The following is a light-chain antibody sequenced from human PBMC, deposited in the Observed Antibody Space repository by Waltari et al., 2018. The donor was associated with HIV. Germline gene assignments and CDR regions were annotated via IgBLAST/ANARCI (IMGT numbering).Light chain of an antibody. V-gene: IGKV1-39*01. CDR1: QSVSSY. CDR2: AAS. Sequence: DIQVTQSPSSLSASAGDRVTITCRASQSVSSYLNWYQQKPGQAPKLLMYAASSLQSGVPSRFSGSGSGTDFTLTISSLQPEDFATYYCQQSFSNPRTFGQGTRVEMK. CDR3: QQSFSNPRT. J-gene: IGKJ1*01.